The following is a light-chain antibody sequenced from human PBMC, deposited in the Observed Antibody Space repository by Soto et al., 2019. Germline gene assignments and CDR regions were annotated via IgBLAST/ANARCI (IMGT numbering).Light chain of an antibody. CDR2: AAS. J-gene: IGKJ5*01. CDR1: QGISNY. Sequence: IHMSQSPSSVSASVGNRVSITFRASQGISNYLAWYQQKPGKVPKFLIYAASTLQPGVPSRFSGSGSGTDFTLTISSLQSEDFAVYYCQQYNNWPSLGQGTRLE. V-gene: IGKV1-27*01. CDR3: QQYNNWPS.